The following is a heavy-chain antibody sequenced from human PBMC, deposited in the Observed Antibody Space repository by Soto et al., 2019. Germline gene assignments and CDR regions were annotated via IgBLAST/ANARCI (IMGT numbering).Heavy chain of an antibody. CDR3: ASAYCGGDCSNYYYGMDV. CDR1: GYTFTSYA. D-gene: IGHD2-21*02. CDR2: INAGNGNT. V-gene: IGHV1-3*05. Sequence: QVQLVQSGAEEKKPGASVKVSCKASGYTFTSYAMHWVRQAPGQRLEWMGWINAGNGNTKYSQKFQGRVTITRDTXAXTPXMELSSLRSEDTAVYYCASAYCGGDCSNYYYGMDVWGQGTTVTVSS. J-gene: IGHJ6*02.